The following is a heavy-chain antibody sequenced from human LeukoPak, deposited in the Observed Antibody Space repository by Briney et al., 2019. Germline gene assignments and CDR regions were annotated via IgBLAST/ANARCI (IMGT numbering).Heavy chain of an antibody. CDR1: GFTFSSHW. Sequence: PGGSLRLSCAASGFTFSSHWMSWVRQAPGKGLEWVANINQDGSEQYYVDSVKGRFTISRDNAKNSLFLRMNSLRAEDTAVYYCARVGYCSTTSCYWRAFDYWGQGTLVTVSS. CDR3: ARVGYCSTTSCYWRAFDY. CDR2: INQDGSEQ. J-gene: IGHJ4*02. V-gene: IGHV3-7*01. D-gene: IGHD2-2*01.